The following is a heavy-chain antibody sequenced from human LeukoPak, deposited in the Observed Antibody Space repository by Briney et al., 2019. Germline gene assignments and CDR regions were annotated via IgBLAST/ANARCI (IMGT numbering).Heavy chain of an antibody. V-gene: IGHV3-48*03. CDR2: SSSSGSTI. J-gene: IGHJ4*02. CDR3: AGGLVVVVTALDY. Sequence: GGSLRLSCAASGFTFSSYEMNWVRQAPGKGLEWVSYSSSSGSTIYYADSVKGRFTISRDNAKNSLYLQMNSLRAEDTAVYYCAGGLVVVVTALDYWGQGTLVTVSS. CDR1: GFTFSSYE. D-gene: IGHD2-21*02.